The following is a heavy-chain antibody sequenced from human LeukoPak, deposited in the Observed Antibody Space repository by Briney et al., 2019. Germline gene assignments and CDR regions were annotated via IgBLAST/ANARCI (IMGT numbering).Heavy chain of an antibody. Sequence: ASVKVSCKASGYTFTSTGICWVRQAPGQGLEWMGWVSAYNGNTNYAQKFRGRVTMTIDTSTNTAYMELRSLRSEDTAVYYCATSGSLWGQGTMVTVSS. CDR3: ATSGSL. J-gene: IGHJ3*01. D-gene: IGHD1/OR15-1a*01. CDR1: GYTFTSTG. V-gene: IGHV1-18*01. CDR2: VSAYNGNT.